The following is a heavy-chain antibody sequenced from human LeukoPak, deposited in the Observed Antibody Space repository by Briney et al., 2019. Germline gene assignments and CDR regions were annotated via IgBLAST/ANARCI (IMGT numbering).Heavy chain of an antibody. J-gene: IGHJ4*02. D-gene: IGHD4-17*01. CDR1: GFTFSSYA. Sequence: PGGSLRLSCAASGFTFSSYAMSWVRQAPGKGLEWVSAISGSGGSTYYADSVKGRFTISRDNSKNTLYLQMDSLRAEDTAVYYCAKDKYRYGDYCDYWGQGTLVTVSS. V-gene: IGHV3-23*01. CDR2: ISGSGGST. CDR3: AKDKYRYGDYCDY.